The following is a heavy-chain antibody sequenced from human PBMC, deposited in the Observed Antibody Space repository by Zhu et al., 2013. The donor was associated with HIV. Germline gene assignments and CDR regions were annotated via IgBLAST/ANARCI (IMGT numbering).Heavy chain of an antibody. CDR1: GYSVSSGYY. CDR3: ARCCGGPST. V-gene: IGHV4-38-2*01. Sequence: QVQLQESGPGLVKPSETLSLTCAVSGYSVSSGYYWGWIRQPPGKGLEWIGSIYHSGSTYYNPSLKSRVTISVDTSKNQFSLKLSSVTAADTAVYYCARCCGGPSTWGQGTRGHRLL. D-gene: IGHD2-21*01. CDR2: IYHSGST. J-gene: IGHJ1*01.